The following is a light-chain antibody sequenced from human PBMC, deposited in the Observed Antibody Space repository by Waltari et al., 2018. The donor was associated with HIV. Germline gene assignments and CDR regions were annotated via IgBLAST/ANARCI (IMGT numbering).Light chain of an antibody. V-gene: IGLV2-8*01. Sequence: QSALTQPPSASGSPGQSVTISCAGTSSDIGLYTFVSWYQHHPGKAPKLLISEVRRRPSGGPVRFSGSKACNTASRAVSGLQAEDEAAYYCFSYAGNNYLLVGGGTKLTVL. CDR2: EVR. CDR1: SSDIGLYTF. CDR3: FSYAGNNYLL. J-gene: IGLJ2*01.